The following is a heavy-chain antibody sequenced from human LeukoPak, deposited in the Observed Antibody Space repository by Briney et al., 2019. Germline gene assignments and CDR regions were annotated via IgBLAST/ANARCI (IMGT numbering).Heavy chain of an antibody. V-gene: IGHV3-9*01. D-gene: IGHD6-13*01. Sequence: GGSLRLSCAASGFTFDDYAMHWVRQAPGKGLEWVSGISWNSGSIGYADSVKGRFTISRDNAKNSLYLQMNSLRAEDTALYYCAKDKAAAALGYYGMDVWGQGTTVTVS. CDR2: ISWNSGSI. CDR3: AKDKAAAALGYYGMDV. CDR1: GFTFDDYA. J-gene: IGHJ6*02.